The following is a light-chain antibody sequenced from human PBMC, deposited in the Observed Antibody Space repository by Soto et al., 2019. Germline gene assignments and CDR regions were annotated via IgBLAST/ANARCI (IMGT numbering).Light chain of an antibody. Sequence: EIVLTQSPATLSLSPGERATLSCRASQSVSSYLAWYQQKPGQAPRLLIYDASNRATCIPARFSGSGSGTDFTPTISSLEPEDFAVYYCQQRSNWPTFGQGTKLEIK. CDR3: QQRSNWPT. J-gene: IGKJ2*01. CDR1: QSVSSY. CDR2: DAS. V-gene: IGKV3-11*01.